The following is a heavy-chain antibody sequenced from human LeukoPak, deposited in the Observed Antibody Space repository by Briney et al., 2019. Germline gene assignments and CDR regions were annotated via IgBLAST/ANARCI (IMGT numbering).Heavy chain of an antibody. CDR2: INSDGSST. D-gene: IGHD3-3*01. CDR3: ARDRGDRFLEWVFDY. V-gene: IGHV3-74*01. J-gene: IGHJ4*02. Sequence: GGSLRLSCAASGFTFSSYWMHWVRQAPGKGLVWVSRINSDGSSTSYADSVKGRFTISRDNAKNTLYLQMNSLRAEDTAVYYCARDRGDRFLEWVFDYWGQGTLVTVSS. CDR1: GFTFSSYW.